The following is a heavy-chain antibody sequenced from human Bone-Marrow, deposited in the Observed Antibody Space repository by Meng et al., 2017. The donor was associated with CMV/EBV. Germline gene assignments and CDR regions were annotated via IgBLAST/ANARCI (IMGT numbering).Heavy chain of an antibody. V-gene: IGHV4-59*01. D-gene: IGHD1-26*01. CDR2: IYYSGST. CDR1: GGSISSYY. J-gene: IGHJ3*02. CDR3: AMTEWERWALDI. Sequence: GSLRLSCTVAGGSISSYYWSWIRQPPGKGLEWIGYIYYSGSTNYNPSFKSRVTIPVDTSKNQFSLKLSSVTAADTAVYYCAMTEWERWALDIWAKGQWSPSPQ.